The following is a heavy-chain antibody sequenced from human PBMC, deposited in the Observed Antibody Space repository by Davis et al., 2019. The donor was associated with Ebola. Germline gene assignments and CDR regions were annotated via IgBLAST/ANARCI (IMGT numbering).Heavy chain of an antibody. Sequence: SETLSLTCAVYGGSFSGYYWSWIRQPPGKGLEWIGEINHSGSTNYNPSLKSRVTISVDTSKNQFSLKLSSVTAADTAVYYCARIRSNYVWGTPYYYGMDVWGQGTTVTVSS. J-gene: IGHJ6*02. D-gene: IGHD3-16*01. CDR2: INHSGST. CDR1: GGSFSGYY. V-gene: IGHV4-34*01. CDR3: ARIRSNYVWGTPYYYGMDV.